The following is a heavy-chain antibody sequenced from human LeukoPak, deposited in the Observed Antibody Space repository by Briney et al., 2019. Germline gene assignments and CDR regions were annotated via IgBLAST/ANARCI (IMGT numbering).Heavy chain of an antibody. CDR1: GGSFSGYY. V-gene: IGHV4-34*01. Sequence: SETLSLTCAVYGGSFSGYYWSWIRQPPGKGLEWIGEINHSGSTNYNPSLKSRVTILEDTSKNQFSLKLSSVTAADTAVYYCYTTSGGRPHWGQGTLVTVSS. CDR2: INHSGST. J-gene: IGHJ4*02. D-gene: IGHD2-2*02. CDR3: YTTSGGRPH.